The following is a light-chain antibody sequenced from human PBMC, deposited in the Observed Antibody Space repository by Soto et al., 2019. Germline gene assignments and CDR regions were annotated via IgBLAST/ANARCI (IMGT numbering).Light chain of an antibody. CDR3: QQYSNWPYT. CDR1: QSVSSN. J-gene: IGKJ2*01. V-gene: IGKV3-15*01. Sequence: EIVMTQSPATLSVSPGERATVSCRASQSVSSNLAWYQQKPGQAPRLLIYGASTRATGIPARFSGSGSGTEITLTISSLQPEDFAVYYCQQYSNWPYTFGQGTNLEIK. CDR2: GAS.